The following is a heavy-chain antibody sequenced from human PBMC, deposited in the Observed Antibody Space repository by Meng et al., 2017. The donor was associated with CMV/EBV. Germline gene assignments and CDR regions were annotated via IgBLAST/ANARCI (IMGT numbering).Heavy chain of an antibody. CDR3: ARDGLECSSTSCDSSYYYGMDV. Sequence: GESPKTLFAASGFIFSSFSMDLVRQAPGKGLEWVSSISSSSNYIHYADSVKGRFTISRDNAKTSLYLQLNSLRAEDTAVYYCARDGLECSSTSCDSSYYYGMDVWGQGTTVTVSS. CDR2: ISSSSNYI. CDR1: GFIFSSFS. V-gene: IGHV3-21*01. D-gene: IGHD2-2*01. J-gene: IGHJ6*02.